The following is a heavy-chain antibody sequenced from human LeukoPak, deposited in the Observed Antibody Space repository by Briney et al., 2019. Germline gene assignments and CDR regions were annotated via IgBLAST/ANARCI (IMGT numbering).Heavy chain of an antibody. Sequence: KPSETLSLTCTVSGGSISTYYRSWIRQPPGKGLEWIGYVYYSGSTNYKPSLKSRVTISVDTSKNQFSLRLRSVTAADTAVYYCARVTGTTGGLTLYYFDYWGQGTLVTVSS. V-gene: IGHV4-59*01. CDR1: GGSISTYY. D-gene: IGHD1-7*01. CDR3: ARVTGTTGGLTLYYFDY. CDR2: VYYSGST. J-gene: IGHJ4*02.